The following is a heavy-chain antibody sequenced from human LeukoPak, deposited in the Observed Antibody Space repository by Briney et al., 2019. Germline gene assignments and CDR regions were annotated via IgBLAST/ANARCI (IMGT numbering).Heavy chain of an antibody. CDR2: IKNSGSST. D-gene: IGHD3-10*01. CDR1: GFTFRNYA. V-gene: IGHV3-23*01. Sequence: GGSLRLSCAASGFTFRNYAMSWVRQAPGKGLEWVSGIKNSGSSTFYADSVQGRFTISRDNSKNTLYLQMNSLRAEDTAVYYCAKEGYYGSGSYPYYFDYWGQGTLVTVSS. J-gene: IGHJ4*02. CDR3: AKEGYYGSGSYPYYFDY.